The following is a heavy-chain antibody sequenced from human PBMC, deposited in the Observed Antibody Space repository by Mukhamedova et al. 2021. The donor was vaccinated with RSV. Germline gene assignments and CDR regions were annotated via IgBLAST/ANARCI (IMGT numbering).Heavy chain of an antibody. J-gene: IGHJ5*02. D-gene: IGHD3-16*01. V-gene: IGHV3-23*01. CDR2: ISGRGVST. Sequence: VSGISGRGVSTYYADSVNGRFTISRDNSKNTLHLQMSSLRAEHTAVYYCAKQGGWFDPWGQGTLVTVSS. CDR3: AKQGGWFDP.